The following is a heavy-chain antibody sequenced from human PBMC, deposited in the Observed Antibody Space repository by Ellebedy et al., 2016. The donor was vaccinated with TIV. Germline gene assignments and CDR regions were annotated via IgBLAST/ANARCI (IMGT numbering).Heavy chain of an antibody. D-gene: IGHD2-15*01. V-gene: IGHV3-7*01. CDR1: GFSISRHW. CDR2: INQHGGEK. J-gene: IGHJ3*02. CDR3: ARLIGGTCQCAFDI. Sequence: PGGSLRLSCAASGFSISRHWMSWVRQGPGKGLEWVANINQHGGEKNYVDSVRGRFTISRDNAKNSLYLKMNSLRAEDTAVYYCARLIGGTCQCAFDIWGQGTMVTVSS.